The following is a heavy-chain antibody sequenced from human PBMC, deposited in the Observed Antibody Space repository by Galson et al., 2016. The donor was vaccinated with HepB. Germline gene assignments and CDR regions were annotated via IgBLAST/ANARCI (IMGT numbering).Heavy chain of an antibody. CDR2: TSGTGGST. J-gene: IGHJ1*01. CDR1: GIRFSNYA. V-gene: IGHV3-23*01. CDR3: ANVFWSDSSEGPLRH. D-gene: IGHD3-3*01. Sequence: SLRLSCAASGIRFSNYAMSWVRQAPGKGLEGVSVTSGTGGSTYYADSVKGRFTISRDNSKDTLYLQMNSLRPDDTAVYFCANVFWSDSSEGPLRHWGQGTLVSVSS.